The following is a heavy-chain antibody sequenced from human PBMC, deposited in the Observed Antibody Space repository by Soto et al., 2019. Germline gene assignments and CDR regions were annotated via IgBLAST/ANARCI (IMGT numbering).Heavy chain of an antibody. Sequence: QVQLVQSGAEVKKPGASVKVSCKASGYTFTSYDINWVRQATGQGLEWMGWMNPNSGNTGYAQKFQGRVTMTRNTSISTAYMELSSLRSEDTAVYYCAREYDFWSGFTFLRDGMDVWGQGTTVTVSS. CDR1: GYTFTSYD. D-gene: IGHD3-3*01. CDR2: MNPNSGNT. V-gene: IGHV1-8*01. CDR3: AREYDFWSGFTFLRDGMDV. J-gene: IGHJ6*02.